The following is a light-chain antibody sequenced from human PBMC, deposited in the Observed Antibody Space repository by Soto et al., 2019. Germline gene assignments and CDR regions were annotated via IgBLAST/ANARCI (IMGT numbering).Light chain of an antibody. V-gene: IGKV3-20*01. CDR2: GAS. CDR1: QSVSSNS. J-gene: IGKJ5*01. CDR3: QQYGRSPFT. Sequence: EIVLTQSPGTLSLSPGERATLSCRASQSVSSNSLAWYQQTPGQAPRLLIYGASSRATGIPDRFSSSGSGTDFTLTISRLEPEDFAVYYCQQYGRSPFTFGQGTRLEIK.